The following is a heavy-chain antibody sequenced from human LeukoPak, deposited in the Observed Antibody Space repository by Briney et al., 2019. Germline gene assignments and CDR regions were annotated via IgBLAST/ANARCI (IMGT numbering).Heavy chain of an antibody. V-gene: IGHV3-66*01. J-gene: IGHJ4*02. CDR3: ARDLSLNCSGGSCYSLNY. CDR2: IYSGGST. Sequence: GGSLRLSCAASGFTVSSNYMSWVRQAPGKGLEWVSVIYSGGSTYYADSVKGRFTISRDNSKNTLYLQMNSLRAEDTAVYYCARDLSLNCSGGSCYSLNYWGQGTLVTVSS. D-gene: IGHD2-15*01. CDR1: GFTVSSNY.